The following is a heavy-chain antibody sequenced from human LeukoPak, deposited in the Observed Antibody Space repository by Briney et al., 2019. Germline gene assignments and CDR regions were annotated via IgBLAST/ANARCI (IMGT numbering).Heavy chain of an antibody. CDR1: GFTFSSYS. V-gene: IGHV3-23*01. J-gene: IGHJ4*02. CDR3: AKSGYNRFDY. CDR2: ISGSGSGGST. D-gene: IGHD5-24*01. Sequence: HPGGSLRLSCAASGFTFSSYSMNWVRQAPGKGLEWVSSISGSGSGGSTYYADSVKGRFTISRDNSKNTLYLQMNSLRVEDTAVYYCAKSGYNRFDYWGQGTLVTVSS.